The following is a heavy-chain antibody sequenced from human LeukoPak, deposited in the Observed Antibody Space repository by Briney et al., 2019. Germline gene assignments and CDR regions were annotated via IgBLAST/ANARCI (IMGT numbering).Heavy chain of an antibody. CDR1: GFTFGTYD. CDR3: AKGQAARPFRPFDY. CDR2: ISGSGGST. D-gene: IGHD6-6*01. J-gene: IGHJ4*02. V-gene: IGHV3-23*01. Sequence: GGSLRLSCAASGFTFGTYDMSWVRQAPGKGLEWVSAISGSGGSTYYADSVKGRFTISRDNSKNTLYLQMNSLRAEDTAVYYCAKGQAARPFRPFDYWGQGTLVTVSS.